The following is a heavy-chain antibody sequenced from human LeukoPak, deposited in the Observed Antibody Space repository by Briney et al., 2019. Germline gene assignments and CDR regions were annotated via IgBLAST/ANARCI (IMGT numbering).Heavy chain of an antibody. CDR1: GNYW. Sequence: GGSLRLSCAAPGNYWMHWVRQVPGKGLVWVSHINSDGSWTSYADSVKGRFTISKDNAKNTVYLQMNSLRAEDTAVYYCVSFYETYWGRGTLVTVSS. J-gene: IGHJ4*02. D-gene: IGHD2/OR15-2a*01. CDR2: INSDGSWT. V-gene: IGHV3-74*01. CDR3: VSFYETY.